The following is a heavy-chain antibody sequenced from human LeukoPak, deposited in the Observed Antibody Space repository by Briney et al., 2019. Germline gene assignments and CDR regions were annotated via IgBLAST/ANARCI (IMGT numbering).Heavy chain of an antibody. J-gene: IGHJ4*02. D-gene: IGHD5-12*01. CDR1: GFTFSSYG. CDR3: AKDAERGYSGYDWAFGY. V-gene: IGHV3-30*02. Sequence: GGSLRLSCAASGFTFSSYGMHWVRQAPGKGLEWVAFIRYDGSNKYYADSVKGRFTISRDNSKNTLYLQMNSLRAEDTAVYYCAKDAERGYSGYDWAFGYWGQGTLVTVSS. CDR2: IRYDGSNK.